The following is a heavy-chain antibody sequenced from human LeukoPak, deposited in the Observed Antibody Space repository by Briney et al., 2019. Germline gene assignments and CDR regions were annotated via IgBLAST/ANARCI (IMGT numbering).Heavy chain of an antibody. J-gene: IGHJ4*02. D-gene: IGHD3-10*01. CDR3: AKDPQGGSGSYCTHYFDY. Sequence: GGSLRLSCAASGFTFSSYAMSWVRQAPGKGLEWVSAISGSGGSTYYADSVKGRFTISRDNSKNTLYLQMNSLRAEDTAVYYCAKDPQGGSGSYCTHYFDYRGQGTLVTVSS. V-gene: IGHV3-23*01. CDR2: ISGSGGST. CDR1: GFTFSSYA.